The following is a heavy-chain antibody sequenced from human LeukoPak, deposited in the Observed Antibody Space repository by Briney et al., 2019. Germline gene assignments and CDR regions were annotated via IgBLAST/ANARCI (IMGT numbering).Heavy chain of an antibody. J-gene: IGHJ4*02. Sequence: ASVKASCKASGYTFTGYYMHWVRQAPGQGLEWMGWINPNSGGTNYAQKFQGRVTMTRDTSISTAYMELSRLRSDDTAVYYCARDASSGYYLGVDYWGQGTLVTVSS. V-gene: IGHV1-2*02. CDR3: ARDASSGYYLGVDY. CDR1: GYTFTGYY. CDR2: INPNSGGT. D-gene: IGHD3-22*01.